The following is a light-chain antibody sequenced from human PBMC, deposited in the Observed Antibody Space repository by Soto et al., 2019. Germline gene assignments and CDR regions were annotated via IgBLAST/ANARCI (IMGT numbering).Light chain of an antibody. CDR1: SSDIGTYNL. CDR3: CSYAGSGTDNYV. V-gene: IGLV2-23*01. Sequence: QSVLTQPASVSGSPGQSITISCTGTSSDIGTYNLVSWYQHYPGKAPKLMIYEGIKRPSGVSNRFSGSKSGNTAFLTISGLQAEDVADYYCCSYAGSGTDNYVFGSGTKVTVL. J-gene: IGLJ1*01. CDR2: EGI.